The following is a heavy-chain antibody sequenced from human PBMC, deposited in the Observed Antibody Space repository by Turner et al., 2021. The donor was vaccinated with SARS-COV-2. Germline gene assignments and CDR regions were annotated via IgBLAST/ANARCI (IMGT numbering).Heavy chain of an antibody. CDR3: ARSRYTDGSYDFYGMDV. J-gene: IGHJ6*02. CDR1: GYTFTGYY. D-gene: IGHD5-18*01. CDR2: INHNSGGK. Sequence: QVHLVQAGAEVKKPAASVKVSCTASGYTFTGYYMHWVRQAPGTGLEWMGWINHNSGGKNYAQKFKGRVTMTWDTSMSTAYMELSRLRSDDTAVYYCARSRYTDGSYDFYGMDVWGQGTTVTVSS. V-gene: IGHV1-2*02.